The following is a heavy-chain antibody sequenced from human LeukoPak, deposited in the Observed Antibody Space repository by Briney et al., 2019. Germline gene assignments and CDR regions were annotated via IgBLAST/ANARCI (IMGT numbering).Heavy chain of an antibody. CDR2: IYHGGTT. CDR3: AREGGTALFDF. J-gene: IGHJ4*02. D-gene: IGHD1-1*01. Sequence: PSETLSLTCAVSGYSISSGYYWGWIRQPPGKGLEWIGSIYHGGTTLYNPSLKSRVTISVDTSKNQFSLKLTSVTAADTAVYYSAREGGTALFDFWGQGTLVTVSS. CDR1: GYSISSGYY. V-gene: IGHV4-38-2*02.